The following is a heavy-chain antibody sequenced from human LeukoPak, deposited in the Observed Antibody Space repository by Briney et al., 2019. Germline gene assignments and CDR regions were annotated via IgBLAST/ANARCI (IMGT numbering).Heavy chain of an antibody. D-gene: IGHD3-22*01. Sequence: GGSLRLSCAASGFTFSNYWMNWIRQAPGKGLEWVANKKEDGSEEYYVDSVKGRFTISRDNAKNSLYLQMNSLRAEDTAVYYCARVYYQDSGTSYRHLDYWGQGTLVTVSS. CDR3: ARVYYQDSGTSYRHLDY. V-gene: IGHV3-7*01. J-gene: IGHJ4*02. CDR1: GFTFSNYW. CDR2: KKEDGSEE.